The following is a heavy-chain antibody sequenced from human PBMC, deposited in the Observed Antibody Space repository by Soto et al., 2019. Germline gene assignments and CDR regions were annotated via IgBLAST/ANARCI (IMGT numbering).Heavy chain of an antibody. Sequence: SVKGYCRSSGGTFSSYAISWVRQAPGQVLGWMGGIIPIFFTANYAQKFHGRVTMTADDSTSTAYMELSSLRSEDTAVYYCARDHVVRIAVAGIYYYYGMDVWGQGTTVTVSS. V-gene: IGHV1-69*01. CDR2: IIPIFFTA. J-gene: IGHJ6*02. D-gene: IGHD6-19*01. CDR1: GGTFSSYA. CDR3: ARDHVVRIAVAGIYYYYGMDV.